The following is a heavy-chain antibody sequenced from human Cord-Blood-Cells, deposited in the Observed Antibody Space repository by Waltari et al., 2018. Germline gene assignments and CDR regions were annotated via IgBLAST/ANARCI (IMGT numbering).Heavy chain of an antibody. J-gene: IGHJ3*02. Sequence: VQLVQSGAEVKKPGASVAVPCKASGYTFTGYYLHWVRPAPGQGLEWMGWLNPNSGGTNYAQKFQGRVTMTRETSISTAYMELSRLRSDDTAVYYCARERDAFDIWGQGTMVTVSS. V-gene: IGHV1-2*02. CDR1: GYTFTGYY. CDR3: ARERDAFDI. CDR2: LNPNSGGT.